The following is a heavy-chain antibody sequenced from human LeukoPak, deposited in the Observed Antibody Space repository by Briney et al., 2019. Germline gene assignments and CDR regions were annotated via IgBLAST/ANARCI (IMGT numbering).Heavy chain of an antibody. Sequence: GGSLRLSCAVSGFNLSNYAMNWVRQAPGEGLAWVALTWFDGSNDYYVDSVRGRFTISRDNSKDTVFLQMNSLTVDDTAVYYCARQGYLGYCSSTSCPYFDYWGQGTLVTVSS. CDR1: GFNLSNYA. J-gene: IGHJ4*02. CDR3: ARQGYLGYCSSTSCPYFDY. CDR2: TWFDGSND. V-gene: IGHV3-33*01. D-gene: IGHD2-2*01.